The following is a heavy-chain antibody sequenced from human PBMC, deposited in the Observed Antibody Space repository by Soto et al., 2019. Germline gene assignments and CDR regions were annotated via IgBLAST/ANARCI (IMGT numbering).Heavy chain of an antibody. Sequence: SETLSLTCAVYSGSFSGYYWSWIRQPPGRGLEWIGEIYHSLSIVYNPSLKSRVTISGDSSKNQFSLKLSSVTAADTAVYYCARHGGYYFDYWGQGTLGTVSS. CDR3: ARHGGYYFDY. V-gene: IGHV4-34*01. CDR1: SGSFSGYY. J-gene: IGHJ4*02. CDR2: IYHSLSI. D-gene: IGHD3-16*01.